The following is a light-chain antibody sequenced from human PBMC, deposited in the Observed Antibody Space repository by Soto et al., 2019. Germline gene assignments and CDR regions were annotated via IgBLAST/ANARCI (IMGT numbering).Light chain of an antibody. V-gene: IGKV3-20*01. CDR2: GAS. Sequence: EIVLTQSPGTLSLSPGERATLSCRASQSVSSSYLAWYQQKPGQAPRLLIYGASSRATGIPDRFSGSGSGTDFTLTISKLEPEDFGVYYCKQYGSSHPLTFGQGTRLEIK. CDR1: QSVSSSY. J-gene: IGKJ5*01. CDR3: KQYGSSHPLT.